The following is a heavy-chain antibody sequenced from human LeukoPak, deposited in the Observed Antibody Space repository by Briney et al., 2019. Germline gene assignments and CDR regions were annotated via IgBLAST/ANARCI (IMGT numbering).Heavy chain of an antibody. CDR2: MNTKSGDT. CDR1: GYTFTRYD. V-gene: IGHV1-8*03. D-gene: IGHD4-17*01. J-gene: IGHJ5*02. Sequence: ASVKVSCKASGYTFTRYDINWVRQATGQGLEWMGWMNTKSGDTGHAQKFQGRVTITRDTSISTVHMELSSLRSEDTAVYYCARDSNGDYGEYNWFDPWGQGTLVTVSS. CDR3: ARDSNGDYGEYNWFDP.